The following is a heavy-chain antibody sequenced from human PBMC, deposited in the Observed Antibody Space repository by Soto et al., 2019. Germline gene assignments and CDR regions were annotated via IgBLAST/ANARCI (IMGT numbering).Heavy chain of an antibody. CDR1: GFTFDDNA. CDR3: AREMARIHPPFDH. V-gene: IGHV3-9*01. J-gene: IGHJ4*02. CDR2: INWKSDI. Sequence: GGSLRLSCAVSGFTFDDNAMHWVRQAPEKGLEWVSGINWKSDIGYADSVKGRFTISRDNAENSLYLQMNSLRAEDTAVYYCAREMARIHPPFDHWGQGALVTVSS.